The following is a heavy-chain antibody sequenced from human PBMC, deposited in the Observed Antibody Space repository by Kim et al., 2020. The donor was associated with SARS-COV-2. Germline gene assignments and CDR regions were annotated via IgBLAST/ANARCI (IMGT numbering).Heavy chain of an antibody. Sequence: SETLSLTCAIYVGSFSGYRWTWIRQSPGKGLEWIGEINHSGATNYNPSLKSRVAISVDTSKNQFSLKVKSVTAADPAVYFCVRGRAGVVPSPILGLGPYYAYFALAGWGQGTTFSVS. V-gene: IGHV4-34*01. CDR2: INHSGAT. D-gene: IGHD3-3*01. CDR1: VGSFSGYR. CDR3: VRGRAGVVPSPILGLGPYYAYFALAG. J-gene: IGHJ6*02.